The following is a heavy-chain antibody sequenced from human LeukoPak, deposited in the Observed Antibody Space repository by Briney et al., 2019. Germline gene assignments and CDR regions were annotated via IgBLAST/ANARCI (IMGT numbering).Heavy chain of an antibody. V-gene: IGHV3-30*02. CDR2: IRYDGSNK. CDR3: AKDRTRIAGADTALDS. D-gene: IGHD6-19*01. Sequence: GGSLRLSCAASGFSLNSYGMHWVRQAPGKGMEWVAFIRYDGSNKYYADSVKCRFTISRDNSKNTLYLQKNSLRAEDTAVYYCAKDRTRIAGADTALDSWGQGTLVTVSS. CDR1: GFSLNSYG. J-gene: IGHJ4*02.